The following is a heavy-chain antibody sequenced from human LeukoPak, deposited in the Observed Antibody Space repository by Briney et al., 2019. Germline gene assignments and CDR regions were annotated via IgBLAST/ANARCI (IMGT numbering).Heavy chain of an antibody. CDR1: GFTFSSYA. CDR3: AKGPLRITMIVVVITTKTHDPYFDY. CDR2: ISGSGGST. J-gene: IGHJ4*02. D-gene: IGHD3-22*01. Sequence: GGSLRLSCAASGFTFSSYAMSWVRQAPGKGLEWVSAISGSGGSTYYADSVKGRFTISRDNSKNTLYLQMNSLRAEDTAVYYCAKGPLRITMIVVVITTKTHDPYFDYWGQGTLVTASS. V-gene: IGHV3-23*01.